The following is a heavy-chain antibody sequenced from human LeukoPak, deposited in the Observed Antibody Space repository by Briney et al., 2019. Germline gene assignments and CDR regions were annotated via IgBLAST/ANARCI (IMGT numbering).Heavy chain of an antibody. V-gene: IGHV4-38-2*02. CDR2: IYHSGST. CDR1: GYSISSGYY. J-gene: IGHJ5*02. D-gene: IGHD6-13*01. CDR3: ARGSYKRYSSSLNWFDP. Sequence: SETLSLTCTVSGYSISSGYYWGWIRQPPGKGLEWIGSIYHSGSTYYNPSLKSRVTISVDTSKNQFSLKLSSVTAADTAVYYCARGSYKRYSSSLNWFDPWGRGTLVTVSS.